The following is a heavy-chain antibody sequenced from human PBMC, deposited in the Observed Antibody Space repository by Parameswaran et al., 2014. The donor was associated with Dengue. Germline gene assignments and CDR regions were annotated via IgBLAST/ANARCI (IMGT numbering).Heavy chain of an antibody. CDR2: ISGSGGST. Sequence: LSLTCAASGFTFSSYAMSWVRQAPGKGLEWVSAISGSGGSTYYADSVKGRFTISRDNSKNTLYLQMNSLRAEDTAVYYCAKDRYCSSTSCVYYFDYWGQGTLVTVSS. J-gene: IGHJ4*02. V-gene: IGHV3-23*01. CDR1: GFTFSSYA. D-gene: IGHD2-2*01. CDR3: AKDRYCSSTSCVYYFDY.